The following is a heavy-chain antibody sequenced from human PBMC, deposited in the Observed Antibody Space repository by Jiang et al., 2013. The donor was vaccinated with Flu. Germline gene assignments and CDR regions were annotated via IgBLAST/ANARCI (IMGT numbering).Heavy chain of an antibody. CDR1: GASISSSTYY. CDR2: ISYSGST. D-gene: IGHD5-18*01. V-gene: IGHV4-39*01. J-gene: IGHJ4*02. Sequence: KPSETLSLTCTVSGASISSSTYYWAWIRQPPGRGLEWIGSISYSGSTYYTPSLKSRVTISVDTSKSHFSLKLSSVTAADTAVYYCAGHGGYNYGYPRYFDYWGQGTLVTVSS. CDR3: AGHGGYNYGYPRYFDY.